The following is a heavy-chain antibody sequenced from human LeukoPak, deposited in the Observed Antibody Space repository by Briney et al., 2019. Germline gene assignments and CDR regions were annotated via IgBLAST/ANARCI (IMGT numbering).Heavy chain of an antibody. CDR3: ARGPLPPYDSSGYWDR. V-gene: IGHV3-21*01. J-gene: IGHJ5*02. CDR1: GFSFSRYT. CDR2: MSGIGSYI. Sequence: PGGSLRLSCAASGFSFSRYTLNWVRQAPGKGLEWVSSMSGIGSYIYYADSVKGRFTNSRDNAKNSLYLQMNSLRAEDTAVYYCARGPLPPYDSSGYWDRWGQGTLVTVSS. D-gene: IGHD3-22*01.